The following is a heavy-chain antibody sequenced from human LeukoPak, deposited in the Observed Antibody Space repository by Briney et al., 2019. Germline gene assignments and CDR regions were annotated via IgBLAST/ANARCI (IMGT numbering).Heavy chain of an antibody. CDR3: ASVGADLKNYYMDV. CDR1: GLTFRIYW. Sequence: PGGSLRLSCAASGLTFRIYWMTWVRQAPGKGPEWVATIKESESEGYYVDSVKGRFTISRDNAKNSLHLHMNSLRAEDTAVYYCASVGADLKNYYMDVWGKGTTVTVSS. D-gene: IGHD1-26*01. CDR2: IKESESEG. V-gene: IGHV3-7*01. J-gene: IGHJ6*03.